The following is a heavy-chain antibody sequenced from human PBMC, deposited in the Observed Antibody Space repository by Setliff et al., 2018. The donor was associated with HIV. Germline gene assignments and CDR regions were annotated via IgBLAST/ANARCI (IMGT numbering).Heavy chain of an antibody. CDR1: GFTFSSYG. J-gene: IGHJ4*02. CDR3: ARSIVPVASGYYYFEY. CDR2: IRYDGSNK. D-gene: IGHD3-3*01. Sequence: GGSLRLSCAASGFTFSSYGMHWVRQAPGKGLEWVAFIRYDGSNKYYADSVKGRVTISVDTSKNQFSLRLSSVAAGDTAVYYCARSIVPVASGYYYFEYWGQGTLVTVSS. V-gene: IGHV3-30*02.